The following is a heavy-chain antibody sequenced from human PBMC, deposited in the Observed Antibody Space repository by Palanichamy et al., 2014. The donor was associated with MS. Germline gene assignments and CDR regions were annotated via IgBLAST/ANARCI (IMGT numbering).Heavy chain of an antibody. J-gene: IGHJ5*02. CDR2: IYHSGST. CDR3: AREPHYYDSSGSKNRRWFDP. Sequence: QLQESGPGLVKPSGTLSLTCAVSGGSISSSNWWSWVRQPPGKGLEWIGEIYHSGSTNYNPSLKSRVTISVDKSKNQFSLKLSSVTAADTAVYYCAREPHYYDSSGSKNRRWFDPWGQGTLVTVSS. V-gene: IGHV4-4*02. D-gene: IGHD3-22*01. CDR1: GGSISSSNW.